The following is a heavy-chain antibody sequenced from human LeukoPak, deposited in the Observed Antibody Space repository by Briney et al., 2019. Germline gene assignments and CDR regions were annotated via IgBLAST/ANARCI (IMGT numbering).Heavy chain of an antibody. CDR1: GYTFTSYY. J-gene: IGHJ4*02. V-gene: IGHV1-46*01. CDR2: INPSGGST. D-gene: IGHD6-13*01. Sequence: ASVKVSCKASGYTFTSYYMHWVRQAPGQGLEWMGIINPSGGSTSYAQKFQGRVTITADESTSTAYMELSSLRSEDTAVYYCARAGGVAAAFDYWGQGTLVTVSS. CDR3: ARAGGVAAAFDY.